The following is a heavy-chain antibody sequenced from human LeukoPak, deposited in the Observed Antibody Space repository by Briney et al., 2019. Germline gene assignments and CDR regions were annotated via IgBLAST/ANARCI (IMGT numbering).Heavy chain of an antibody. CDR2: IGGSGDKT. J-gene: IGHJ4*02. CDR3: ARDVAGSLDY. Sequence: GGSLRLSCAASGFTFNRNAISWVRQAPGKGLEWVSTIGGSGDKTFYADSVKGRFTISRDNAKNSLFLQMNSLRVEDTAVYYCARDVAGSLDYWGQGTLVTVSS. V-gene: IGHV3-21*01. CDR1: GFTFNRNA. D-gene: IGHD1-26*01.